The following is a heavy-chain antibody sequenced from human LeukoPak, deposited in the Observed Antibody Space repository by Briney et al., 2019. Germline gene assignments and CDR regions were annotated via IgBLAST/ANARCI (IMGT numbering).Heavy chain of an antibody. J-gene: IGHJ4*02. V-gene: IGHV5-51*01. Sequence: GESLKISCKGSGYSFTSYWIGWVRQMPGKGLEWMGIIYPADSDTRYSPSFLGQVTISADKSISTAYLQWGSLKASDTAIYYCARLGLSAAPSYYFDYWGQGTLVTVSS. CDR3: ARLGLSAAPSYYFDY. CDR2: IYPADSDT. CDR1: GYSFTSYW. D-gene: IGHD3-16*01.